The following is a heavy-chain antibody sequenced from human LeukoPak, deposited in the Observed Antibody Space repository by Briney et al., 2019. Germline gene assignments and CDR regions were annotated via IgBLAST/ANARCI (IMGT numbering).Heavy chain of an antibody. J-gene: IGHJ3*02. CDR2: IIPIFGTV. CDR1: GGTFSSYA. V-gene: IGHV1-69*06. Sequence: SVKVSCKASGGTFSSYAISWVRQAPGQGLEWMGGIIPIFGTVNYAQKFQGRVTITADKSTSTAYMELSSLRSEDTAVYYCTRVRAVAEKYNAFDIWGQGTMVIVSS. D-gene: IGHD6-19*01. CDR3: TRVRAVAEKYNAFDI.